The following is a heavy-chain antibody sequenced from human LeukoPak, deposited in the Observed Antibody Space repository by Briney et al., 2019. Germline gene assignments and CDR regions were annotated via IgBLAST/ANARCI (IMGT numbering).Heavy chain of an antibody. V-gene: IGHV3-66*01. Sequence: PGGSLRLSCAASGFTVSANYISWVRQAPGKGPEWVSVIYYSGNTYYADSVKGRFTISADNSKNTLYLQMNSLRAEDTAVYYCARVRLEWLPGANWGQGTLVTVSS. CDR3: ARVRLEWLPGAN. CDR1: GFTVSANY. D-gene: IGHD3-3*01. CDR2: IYYSGNT. J-gene: IGHJ4*02.